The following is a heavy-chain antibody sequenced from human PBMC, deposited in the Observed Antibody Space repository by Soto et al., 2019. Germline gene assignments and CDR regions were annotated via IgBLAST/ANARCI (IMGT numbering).Heavy chain of an antibody. D-gene: IGHD1-1*01. Sequence: QVQLQESGPGLVKPSQTLSLICTVSGGSISRGTYYWSWIRHYPGQGLEWIGYIHYTGSTYYNPSLETLVSISQDTSKNHFSLSLTSATAADTAVYYCARDSGVERTELGAFDVWGQGTMVTVSS. J-gene: IGHJ3*01. CDR1: GGSISRGTYY. CDR3: ARDSGVERTELGAFDV. V-gene: IGHV4-31*01. CDR2: IHYTGST.